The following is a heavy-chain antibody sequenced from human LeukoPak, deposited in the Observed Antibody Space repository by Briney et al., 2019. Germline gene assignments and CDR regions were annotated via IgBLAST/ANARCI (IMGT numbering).Heavy chain of an antibody. Sequence: SETLSLTCTVSGGSISSYYWSWIRQPAGKGLEWIGRIYSTGSTNYNPSLKSRVTMSVDTSKNQFSLRLRSVTAADTAVYYCARQIASAGTAGFDFWGQGTLVTVSS. D-gene: IGHD6-13*01. CDR1: GGSISSYY. J-gene: IGHJ4*02. CDR2: IYSTGST. V-gene: IGHV4-4*07. CDR3: ARQIASAGTAGFDF.